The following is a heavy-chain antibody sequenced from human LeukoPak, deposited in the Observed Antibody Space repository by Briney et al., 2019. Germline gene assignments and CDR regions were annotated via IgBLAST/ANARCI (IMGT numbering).Heavy chain of an antibody. Sequence: GGSLRLSCAASGFTFSSYAMHWVRQAPGKGLEWVAVISYDGTNKYYTDSVKGRFTISRDNSKNTLYLQMNSLRAEDTAVYYCARGGLLLWFGESFDYWGQGTLVTVSS. V-gene: IGHV3-30*04. CDR1: GFTFSSYA. D-gene: IGHD3-10*01. J-gene: IGHJ4*02. CDR2: ISYDGTNK. CDR3: ARGGLLLWFGESFDY.